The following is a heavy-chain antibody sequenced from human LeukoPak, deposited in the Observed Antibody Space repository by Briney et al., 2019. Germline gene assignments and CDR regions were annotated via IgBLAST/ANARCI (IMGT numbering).Heavy chain of an antibody. Sequence: PGGSLRLSCAGSGFTFSNYAMSWVRQAPGKGLEWVANIRQDGDTKYYVDSVKGRSTISRDNAMNSLYLQMNSLRAEDTAIYYCARSLPYGTTWYGRSDFWGQGTLVTVSS. CDR1: GFTFSNYA. J-gene: IGHJ4*02. CDR2: IRQDGDTK. CDR3: ARSLPYGTTWYGRSDF. D-gene: IGHD6-13*01. V-gene: IGHV3-7*03.